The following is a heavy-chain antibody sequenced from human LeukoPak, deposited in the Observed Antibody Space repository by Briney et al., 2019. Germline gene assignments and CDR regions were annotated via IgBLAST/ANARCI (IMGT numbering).Heavy chain of an antibody. D-gene: IGHD3-10*02. J-gene: IGHJ6*04. Sequence: GGTLRLSCAASGFTFSSYGMSWVRQAPGKGLEWVSAISGSGGSTYYADSVKGRLTISRDNAKNSLYLQMNSLRAEDTAVYYCAELGITMIGGVWGKGTTVTISS. CDR1: GFTFSSYG. V-gene: IGHV3-23*01. CDR2: ISGSGGST. CDR3: AELGITMIGGV.